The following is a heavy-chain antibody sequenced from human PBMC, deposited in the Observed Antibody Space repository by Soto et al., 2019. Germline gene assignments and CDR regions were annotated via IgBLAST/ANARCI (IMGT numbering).Heavy chain of an antibody. J-gene: IGHJ6*02. Sequence: GGSLRLSCAASGFTFSSYWMSWVRQAPGKGLEWVANIKQDGSEKYYVDSVKGRFTISRDNAKNSLYLQMNSLRAEDTAVYYCTRVLTTIVATSPIFYYYYGMDVWGQGTTVTVSS. CDR3: TRVLTTIVATSPIFYYYYGMDV. CDR2: IKQDGSEK. D-gene: IGHD5-12*01. CDR1: GFTFSSYW. V-gene: IGHV3-7*05.